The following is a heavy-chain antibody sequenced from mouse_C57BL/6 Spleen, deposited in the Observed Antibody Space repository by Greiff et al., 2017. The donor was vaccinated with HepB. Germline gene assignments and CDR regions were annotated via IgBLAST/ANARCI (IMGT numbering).Heavy chain of an antibody. Sequence: VKLQQPGAELVMPGASVKLSCKASGYTFTSYWMHWVKQRPGQGLEWIGEIDPSDSYTNYNQKFKGKSTLTVDKSSSTAYMQLSSLTSEDSAVYYCARGDGYYVAYWGQGTLVTVSA. CDR3: ARGDGYYVAY. J-gene: IGHJ3*01. D-gene: IGHD2-3*01. CDR2: IDPSDSYT. CDR1: GYTFTSYW. V-gene: IGHV1-69*01.